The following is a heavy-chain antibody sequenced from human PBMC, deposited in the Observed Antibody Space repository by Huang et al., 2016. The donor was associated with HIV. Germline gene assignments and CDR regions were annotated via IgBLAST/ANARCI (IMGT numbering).Heavy chain of an antibody. J-gene: IGHJ4*02. V-gene: IGHV3-30*03. CDR1: GFTFSSYG. CDR3: ARGPIRFLAWLLNFDY. Sequence: QILLIESGGGVVQPGRSLRLSCAASGFTFSSYGMHWVRQAPGKGLEWVAVISYDEDNKYDAYSVRGRFTIARDNSKNTLYLQRNSLRIEDTAVYYCARGPIRFLAWLLNFDYWGQGALVTVSS. D-gene: IGHD3-3*01. CDR2: ISYDEDNK.